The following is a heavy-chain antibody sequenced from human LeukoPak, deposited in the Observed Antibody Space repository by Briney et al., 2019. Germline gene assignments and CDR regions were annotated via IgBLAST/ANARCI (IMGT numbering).Heavy chain of an antibody. J-gene: IGHJ3*02. V-gene: IGHV1-18*01. Sequence: ASVKVSCKASGYTFSSYGISWVRQAPGQGLEWMGWISAYSGNTHYAQKFQGRVTMTTDTSTSTAYMELGSLRSDDTAVYYCARDRWSSSSSEGALDIWGQGTMVTVSS. CDR1: GYTFSSYG. CDR3: ARDRWSSSSSEGALDI. D-gene: IGHD6-6*01. CDR2: ISAYSGNT.